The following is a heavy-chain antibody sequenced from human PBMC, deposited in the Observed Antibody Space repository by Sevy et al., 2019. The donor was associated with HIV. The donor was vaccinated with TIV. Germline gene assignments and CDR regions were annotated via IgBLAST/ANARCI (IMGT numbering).Heavy chain of an antibody. V-gene: IGHV3-33*01. Sequence: GGSLRLSCVASGFTLGSYAMLWVRQAPGKGLEWVADIWFDGSNIHYADSVRGRFTISRDNSKNTLSLQMSSLRAEDTAVYYCARERTYLFDYCGQGTLVTVSS. J-gene: IGHJ4*02. CDR3: ARERTYLFDY. CDR1: GFTLGSYA. CDR2: IWFDGSNI.